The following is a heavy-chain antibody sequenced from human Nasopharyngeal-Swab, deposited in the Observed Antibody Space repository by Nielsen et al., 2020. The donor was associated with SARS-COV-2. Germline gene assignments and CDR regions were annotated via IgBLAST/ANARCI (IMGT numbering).Heavy chain of an antibody. Sequence: WLRQAPGQRLEWIGWIVVGSGNTNYAQKFQERVTITRDMSTSTAYMELSSLRSEDTAVYYCATDSSGYHDAFDIWGQGTMVTVSS. CDR2: IVVGSGNT. V-gene: IGHV1-58*01. CDR3: ATDSSGYHDAFDI. D-gene: IGHD3-22*01. J-gene: IGHJ3*02.